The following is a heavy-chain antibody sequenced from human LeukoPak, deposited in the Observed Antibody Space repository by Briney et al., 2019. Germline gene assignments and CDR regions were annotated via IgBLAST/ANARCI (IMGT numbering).Heavy chain of an antibody. CDR2: IYYSGST. CDR3: ARVRRITMVRGVNSWFDP. V-gene: IGHV4-31*03. Sequence: SQTLSLTCTVSGGSISSGGYYWSWIRQHPGKGLERIGYIYYSGSTYYNPSLKSRVTISVDTSKNQFSLKLSSVTATDTAVYYCARVRRITMVRGVNSWFDPWGQGTLVTVSS. CDR1: GGSISSGGYY. J-gene: IGHJ5*02. D-gene: IGHD3-10*01.